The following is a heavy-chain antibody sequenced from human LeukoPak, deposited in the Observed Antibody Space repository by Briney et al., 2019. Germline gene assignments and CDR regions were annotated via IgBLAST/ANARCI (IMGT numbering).Heavy chain of an antibody. V-gene: IGHV1-2*02. J-gene: IGHJ4*02. CDR1: GYTFTDHY. D-gene: IGHD2-15*01. CDR2: INPNSGGT. CDR3: ATDRLSQELLDY. Sequence: GASVKVSCKASGYTFTDHYIHWVRQAPGQGLEWMGWINPNSGGTNYAQKSQGRVTMTRDTSISTAYMELNRLRSDDTAVYFCATDRLSQELLDYWGQGTLVTVSS.